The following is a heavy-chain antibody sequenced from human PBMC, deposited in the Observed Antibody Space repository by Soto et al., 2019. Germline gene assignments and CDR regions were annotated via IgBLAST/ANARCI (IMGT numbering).Heavy chain of an antibody. D-gene: IGHD1-26*01. V-gene: IGHV3-7*03. CDR3: AREGQMGGFDY. CDR1: GFTFSSYW. Sequence: EVQLVESGGGLVQPGGSLRLSCAVSGFTFSSYWMTWVRQAPGKGLEWVANIKEDASEKHYVDSVKGRLTISRDNARNSLHLQMNSLRAEDTAIYYCAREGQMGGFDYWGQGTLVTVSS. CDR2: IKEDASEK. J-gene: IGHJ4*02.